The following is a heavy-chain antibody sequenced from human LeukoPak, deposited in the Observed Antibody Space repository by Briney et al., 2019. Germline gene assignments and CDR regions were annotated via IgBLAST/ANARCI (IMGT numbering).Heavy chain of an antibody. CDR2: INPNSGGT. CDR1: GYTFTGYY. CDR3: ARVKVVPAWGTYYFDY. Sequence: ASVKVSCKASGYTFTGYYMHWVRQAPGQGLEWMGWINPNSGGTNYAQKFQGRVTMTRDTSISTAYMELSRLRSDDTAVYYCARVKVVPAWGTYYFDYWGQGTLVTVSS. J-gene: IGHJ4*02. V-gene: IGHV1-2*02. D-gene: IGHD2-2*01.